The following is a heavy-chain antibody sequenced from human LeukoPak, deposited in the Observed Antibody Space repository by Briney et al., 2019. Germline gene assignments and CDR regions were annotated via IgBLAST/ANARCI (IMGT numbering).Heavy chain of an antibody. CDR1: GFTFSSYW. Sequence: GGSLRFSCAASGFTFSSYWMHWVRQAPGKGLVWVSRINSDGSSTSYADSVKGRFTISRDNAKNTLYLQMNSLRAEDTAVYYCAREKFGRGWFDPWGQGTLVTVSS. CDR3: AREKFGRGWFDP. CDR2: INSDGSST. J-gene: IGHJ5*02. D-gene: IGHD3/OR15-3a*01. V-gene: IGHV3-74*01.